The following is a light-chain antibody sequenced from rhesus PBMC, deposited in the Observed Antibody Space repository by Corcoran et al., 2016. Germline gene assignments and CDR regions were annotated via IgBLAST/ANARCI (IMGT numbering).Light chain of an antibody. J-gene: IGLJ1*01. V-gene: IGLV2-32*02. CDR3: SSYAGSNTYI. CDR2: EVS. Sequence: QAALTQPRSVSGSPGQSVTISCTGTSSDIGGYNYVSWYQQHPGTAPKLMIYEVSKRPSGVPDRFSGSKSGNTASLTISGLQAEDVADYYCSSYAGSNTYIFGAGTRLTVL. CDR1: SSDIGGYNY.